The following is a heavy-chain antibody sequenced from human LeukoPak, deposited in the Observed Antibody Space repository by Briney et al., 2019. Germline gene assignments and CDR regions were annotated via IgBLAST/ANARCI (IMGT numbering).Heavy chain of an antibody. CDR3: ARSEIAAAGFDY. CDR1: GGSISSYY. J-gene: IGHJ4*02. Sequence: SETLSLTCTVSGGSISSYYWSWIRQPPGKGLEWIGYIYYSGSTNYNPSLKSRVTISVDTSKNQFSLKLSSVTAADTAVYYCARSEIAAAGFDYWGQGTLVTVSS. V-gene: IGHV4-59*01. CDR2: IYYSGST. D-gene: IGHD6-13*01.